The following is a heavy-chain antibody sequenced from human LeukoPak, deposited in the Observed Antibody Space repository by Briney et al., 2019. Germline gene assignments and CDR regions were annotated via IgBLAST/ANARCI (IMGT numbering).Heavy chain of an antibody. CDR1: GFTFSIYA. J-gene: IGHJ4*02. V-gene: IGHV3-23*01. Sequence: PGGSLRLSCAASGFTFSIYAMNWVRQATGKGLDWVSAISGSGGSTYYADSVKGRFTISRDNSKNTLYLQMNSLRAEDTAVYYCAKGDDSSGPWGQGTLVTVSS. CDR3: AKGDDSSGP. CDR2: ISGSGGST. D-gene: IGHD3-22*01.